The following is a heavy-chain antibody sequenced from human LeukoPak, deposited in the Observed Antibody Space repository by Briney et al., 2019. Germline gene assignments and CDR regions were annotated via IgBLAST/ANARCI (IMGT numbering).Heavy chain of an antibody. V-gene: IGHV4-39*01. CDR2: IYYSRST. Sequence: SETLSLTCTVSGGSISSSSYYWGRIRQPPGKGLEWIGSIYYSRSTYYNPSLRSRVTISVDTSKNQYSLKLSSVTAADTSVYYCARVCRLGELSLPHAFDYWGQGTLVTVSS. CDR1: GGSISSSSYY. J-gene: IGHJ4*02. D-gene: IGHD3-16*02. CDR3: ARVCRLGELSLPHAFDY.